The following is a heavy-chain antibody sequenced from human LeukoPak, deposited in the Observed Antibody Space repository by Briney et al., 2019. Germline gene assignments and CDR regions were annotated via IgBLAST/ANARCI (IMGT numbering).Heavy chain of an antibody. Sequence: VSVKVSCKASGYTFTSYYMHWVRQAPGQGLEWMGIINPSGGSTSYAQKFQGRVTMTRDTSTSTVYMELSSLRSEDTAVYYCATSERITMVRPLPFDPWGQGTLVTVSS. J-gene: IGHJ5*02. CDR2: INPSGGST. CDR3: ATSERITMVRPLPFDP. V-gene: IGHV1-46*01. CDR1: GYTFTSYY. D-gene: IGHD3-10*01.